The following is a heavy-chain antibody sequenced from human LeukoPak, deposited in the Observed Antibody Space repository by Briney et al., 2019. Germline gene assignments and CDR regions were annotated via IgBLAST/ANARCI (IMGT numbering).Heavy chain of an antibody. V-gene: IGHV1-69*04. D-gene: IGHD3-10*01. CDR1: GGTFSSYA. J-gene: IGHJ4*02. CDR3: ARGLHYGSGSHGGSSDY. CDR2: IIPILGIA. Sequence: ASVKVSCKASGGTFSSYAISWVRQAPGQGLEWMGRIIPILGIANYAQKFQGRVTITADKSTSTAYMELSSLRSEDTAVYYCARGLHYGSGSHGGSSDYWGQGTLVTVSS.